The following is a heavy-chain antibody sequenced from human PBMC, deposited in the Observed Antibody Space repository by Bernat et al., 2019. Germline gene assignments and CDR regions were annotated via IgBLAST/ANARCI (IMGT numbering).Heavy chain of an antibody. CDR2: INPNSGGT. CDR3: ARVRDDYGDSDYYYGMDV. V-gene: IGHV1-2*04. J-gene: IGHJ6*02. Sequence: QVQLVQSGAEVKKPGASVKVSCKASGYTFTGYYMHWVRQATGQGLEWMGWINPNSGGTNYAQKFQGWVTMTRDTSISTAYMELSRLRSDDTAVYYCARVRDDYGDSDYYYGMDVWGQGTTVTVSS. CDR1: GYTFTGYY. D-gene: IGHD4-17*01.